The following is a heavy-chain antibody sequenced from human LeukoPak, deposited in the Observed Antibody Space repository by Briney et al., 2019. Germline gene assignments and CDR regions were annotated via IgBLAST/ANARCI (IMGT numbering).Heavy chain of an antibody. V-gene: IGHV3-30*18. CDR2: ISYDGSNK. J-gene: IGHJ4*02. CDR3: AKDWSRSEPGFC. CDR1: GFTFSSYG. Sequence: GSLRLSCAASGFTFSSYGMHWVRQAPGKGLEWVAVISYDGSNKYYADSVKGRFTISRDNSKNTLYLQMNSLRAEDTAVYYCAKDWSRSEPGFCWGQGTLVTVSS. D-gene: IGHD3-3*01.